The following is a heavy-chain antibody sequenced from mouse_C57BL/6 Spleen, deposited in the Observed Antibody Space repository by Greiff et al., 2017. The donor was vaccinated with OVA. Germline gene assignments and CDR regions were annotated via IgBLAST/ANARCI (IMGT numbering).Heavy chain of an antibody. CDR1: GYTFTDYE. V-gene: IGHV1-15*01. CDR2: IDPETGGT. J-gene: IGHJ2*01. CDR3: TRRRAAQATNY. Sequence: QVQLQQSGAELVRPGASVTLSCKASGYTFTDYEMHWVKQTPVHGLEWIGAIDPETGGTAYNQKFKGKAILTADKSSSTAYMELRSLTSADSAVYYCTRRRAAQATNYWGQGTTLTVSS. D-gene: IGHD3-2*02.